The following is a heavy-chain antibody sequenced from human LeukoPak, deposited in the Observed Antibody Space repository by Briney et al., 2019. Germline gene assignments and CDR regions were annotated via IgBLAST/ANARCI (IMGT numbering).Heavy chain of an antibody. CDR3: ARQFRLRVFDY. J-gene: IGHJ4*02. CDR2: ICYSGST. V-gene: IGHV4-39*01. Sequence: PSETLSLTCTVSGGSISSSSYYWGWIRQPPGKGLEWIGSICYSGSTYYNPSLKSRVTISVDTSKNQFSLKLSSVTAADTAVYYCARQFRLRVFDYWGQGTLVTVSS. CDR1: GGSISSSSYY.